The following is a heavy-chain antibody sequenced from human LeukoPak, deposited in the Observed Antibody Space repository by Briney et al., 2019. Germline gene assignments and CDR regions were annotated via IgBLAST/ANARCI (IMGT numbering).Heavy chain of an antibody. CDR2: IIPIFGTA. CDR3: ARGPIAAAGDY. D-gene: IGHD6-13*01. J-gene: IGHJ4*02. CDR1: GGTSSSYA. Sequence: SVKVSCKASGGTSSSYAISWVRQAPEQGLEWMGGIIPIFGTANYAQKFQGRVTITADESTSTAYMELSSLRSEDTAVYYCARGPIAAAGDYWGQGTLVTVSS. V-gene: IGHV1-69*13.